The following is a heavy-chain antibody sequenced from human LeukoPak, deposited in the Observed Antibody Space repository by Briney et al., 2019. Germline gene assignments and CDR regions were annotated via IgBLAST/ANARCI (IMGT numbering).Heavy chain of an antibody. CDR2: IRGTGDTL. Sequence: GGSLRLSCVASGFTFSSSEMHWVRQAPGKGLEWVSYIRGTGDTLYYADSVKGRFTISRDNAKNLLYLQMNSLRAEDTAVYYCARASYDSSGYYPKAKMSPYYYYYMDVWGKGTTVTISS. D-gene: IGHD3-22*01. V-gene: IGHV3-48*03. CDR1: GFTFSSSE. J-gene: IGHJ6*03. CDR3: ARASYDSSGYYPKAKMSPYYYYYMDV.